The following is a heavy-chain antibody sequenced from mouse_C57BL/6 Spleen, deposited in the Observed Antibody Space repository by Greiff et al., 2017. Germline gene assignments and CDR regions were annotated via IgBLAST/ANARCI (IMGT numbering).Heavy chain of an antibody. CDR3: ARRGLRQGYYYAMDY. J-gene: IGHJ4*01. V-gene: IGHV1-61*01. D-gene: IGHD2-4*01. Sequence: QVQLQQPGAELVRPGSSVKLSCKASGYTFTSYWMDWVKQRPGQGLEWIGNIYPSDSETHYNQKFTDKATLTVDKSSSTAYMQLSSLTSEDSAVYYCARRGLRQGYYYAMDYWGQGTSVTVSS. CDR2: IYPSDSET. CDR1: GYTFTSYW.